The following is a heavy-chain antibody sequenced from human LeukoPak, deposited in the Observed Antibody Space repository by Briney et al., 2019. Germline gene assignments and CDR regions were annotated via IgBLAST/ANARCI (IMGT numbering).Heavy chain of an antibody. Sequence: GGSLRLSCAASGFTFSSYWMHWVRQAPGKGLVWVSRIKSDGSSTSYADSVKGRFTISRDNAKNTVYLQMNSLRAEDTAVYYCATSRTFDYWGQGALVTVSS. CDR3: ATSRTFDY. V-gene: IGHV3-74*01. CDR2: IKSDGSST. CDR1: GFTFSSYW. J-gene: IGHJ4*02.